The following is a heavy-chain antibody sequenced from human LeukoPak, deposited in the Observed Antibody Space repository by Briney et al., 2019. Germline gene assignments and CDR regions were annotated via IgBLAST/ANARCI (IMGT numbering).Heavy chain of an antibody. D-gene: IGHD6-19*01. Sequence: QPGGSLRLSCAASGFTFSSYGMHWVRQAPGKGLEWVSAISGSGGSTYYADSVKGRFTISRGNSKNTLYLQMNSLRAEDTAVYYCAKDRAGTFYYWGQGTLVTVSS. J-gene: IGHJ4*02. CDR2: ISGSGGST. V-gene: IGHV3-23*01. CDR1: GFTFSSYG. CDR3: AKDRAGTFYY.